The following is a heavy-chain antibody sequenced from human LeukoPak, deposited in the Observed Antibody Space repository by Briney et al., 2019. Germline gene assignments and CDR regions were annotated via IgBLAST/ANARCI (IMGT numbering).Heavy chain of an antibody. D-gene: IGHD1-26*01. V-gene: IGHV1-2*02. CDR3: ARGARVGAIQDY. CDR1: GYTFTSYD. CDR2: INPNSGGT. Sequence: ASVKVSCKASGYTFTSYDINWVRQATGQGLEWMGWINPNSGGTNYAQKFQGRVTMTRDTSISTAYMELSRLRSDDTAVYYCARGARVGAIQDYWGQGTLVTVSS. J-gene: IGHJ4*02.